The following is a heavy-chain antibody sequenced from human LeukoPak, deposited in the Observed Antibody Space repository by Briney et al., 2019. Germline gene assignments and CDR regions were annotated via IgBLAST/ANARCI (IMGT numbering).Heavy chain of an antibody. V-gene: IGHV3-66*01. CDR1: GFSVSGSY. CDR3: ARDPHFSGAGSHFDC. Sequence: GGSLRLSCAASGFSVSGSYMSWVRQAPGKGLEWVAVLYTGGTIYYADSVKGRFTISRASSTNTLNLQMNSLSVEDTAVYYCARDPHFSGAGSHFDCWGQGTPVTVTS. D-gene: IGHD3-10*01. CDR2: LYTGGTI. J-gene: IGHJ4*02.